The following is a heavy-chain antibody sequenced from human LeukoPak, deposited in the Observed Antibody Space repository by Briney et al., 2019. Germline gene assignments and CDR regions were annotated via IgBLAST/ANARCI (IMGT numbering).Heavy chain of an antibody. J-gene: IGHJ5*02. Sequence: ASVKVSCKASGYTFTSNYMHWVRQAPGQGLEWMGVINPTGGSTSYAHKFQGRITLTRDMSTSTDYLELSSLRSDDTAVYYCARDISVRDAAWWFNPWGQGTLVTVS. CDR2: INPTGGST. V-gene: IGHV1-46*01. CDR3: ARDISVRDAAWWFNP. D-gene: IGHD5-24*01. CDR1: GYTFTSNY.